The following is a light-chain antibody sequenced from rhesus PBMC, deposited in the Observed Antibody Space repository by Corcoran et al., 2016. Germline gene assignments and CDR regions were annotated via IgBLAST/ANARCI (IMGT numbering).Light chain of an antibody. CDR3: QHYYSTPLT. CDR1: QGITND. CDR2: EAS. V-gene: IGKV1-25*01. J-gene: IGKJ4*01. Sequence: DIQMTQSPSSLSASVGDRVTITCRASQGITNDLAWYQQKPGETPKLLIYEASSLQSGIPSRFRGSGSGTDFTLTISSLQSEDFATYYCQHYYSTPLTFGGGTKVEIK.